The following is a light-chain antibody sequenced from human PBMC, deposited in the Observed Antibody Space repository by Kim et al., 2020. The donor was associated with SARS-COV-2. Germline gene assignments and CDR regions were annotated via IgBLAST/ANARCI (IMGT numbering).Light chain of an antibody. V-gene: IGLV1-40*03. Sequence: VPTSCSGSNSNIGYIFDVHCDQHLPGKAPKLLIYGNDNRPSGVPDRFSGSKSGASASLAITGLQTDDEADYFCQSFDSSLSGWVFGGGTQLTVL. J-gene: IGLJ3*02. CDR2: GND. CDR3: QSFDSSLSGWV. CDR1: NSNIGYIFD.